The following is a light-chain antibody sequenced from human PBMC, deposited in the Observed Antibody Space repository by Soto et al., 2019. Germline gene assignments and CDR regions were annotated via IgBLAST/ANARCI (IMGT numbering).Light chain of an antibody. CDR1: QSVSSNY. V-gene: IGKV3-20*01. J-gene: IGKJ3*01. Sequence: EIVVTQSPGTLSLSPGERATLSCRASQSVSSNYLAWYQQKPGQAPRLLIYRAASRASDIPDRFSGSGSGTDFTLIISRLEPEDFAMYYCQQYGSTPFTFGPGTKVDVK. CDR3: QQYGSTPFT. CDR2: RAA.